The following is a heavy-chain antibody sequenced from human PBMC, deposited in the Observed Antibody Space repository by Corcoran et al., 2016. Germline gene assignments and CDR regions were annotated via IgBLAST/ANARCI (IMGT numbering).Heavy chain of an antibody. D-gene: IGHD4-17*01. Sequence: QVQLQESGPGLVKPSQTLSLTCTVSRGSICSGGYYWNSIRQHPGKGLEWIGYIYNPGTTYYNPSLKSRVTISVDTSKNQFSLKLSSVTAADTAVYYCARELDHYGRELDYWGHGTMVTVSS. CDR1: RGSICSGGYY. CDR2: IYNPGTT. V-gene: IGHV4-31*03. CDR3: ARELDHYGRELDY. J-gene: IGHJ4*01.